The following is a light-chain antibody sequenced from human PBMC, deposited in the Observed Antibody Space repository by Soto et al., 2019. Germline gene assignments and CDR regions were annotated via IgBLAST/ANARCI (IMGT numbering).Light chain of an antibody. CDR3: QTWGTGIHVV. J-gene: IGLJ2*01. CDR1: SGHSTYA. CDR2: LNSDGRH. V-gene: IGLV4-69*01. Sequence: QPVLTQSPSASASLGASVKLTCTLSSGHSTYAIAWHQQQPEKGPRYLMKLNSDGRHSKGDGIPDRFSGSSSGAERYLTVYSLQYEDEDDYYCQTWGTGIHVVFGGGTKLTVL.